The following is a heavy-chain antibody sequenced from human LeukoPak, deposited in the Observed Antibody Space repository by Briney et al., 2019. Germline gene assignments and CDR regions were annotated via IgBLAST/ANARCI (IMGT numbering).Heavy chain of an antibody. V-gene: IGHV3-23*01. J-gene: IGHJ4*02. CDR3: AKAPSPGYCSSTSCYYDY. CDR2: XXXNGGST. Sequence: GGSLRLSCAASGFTFSNYAMSWVRQAPGKXXXXXXXXXXNGGSTYYADSVKGRFTISRDNSKNTLYLQMNSLRGDDTAVYHCAKAPSPGYCSSTSCYYDYWGQGTLVTVSS. CDR1: GFTFSNYA. D-gene: IGHD2-2*01.